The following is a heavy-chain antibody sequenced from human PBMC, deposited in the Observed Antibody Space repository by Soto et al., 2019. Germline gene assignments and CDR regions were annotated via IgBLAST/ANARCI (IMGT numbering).Heavy chain of an antibody. Sequence: GGSLRLSCAASGFTFRSFTVNWVRQAPGKGLEWVSTISSNSAYIYYTDALRGRFTISRDNAKNSLHLPMNSLRAEDTAVYYCTRDASRDSSARGWFDPWGPGTLVTVSS. V-gene: IGHV3-21*01. J-gene: IGHJ5*02. CDR3: TRDASRDSSARGWFDP. CDR2: ISSNSAYI. D-gene: IGHD6-13*01. CDR1: GFTFRSFT.